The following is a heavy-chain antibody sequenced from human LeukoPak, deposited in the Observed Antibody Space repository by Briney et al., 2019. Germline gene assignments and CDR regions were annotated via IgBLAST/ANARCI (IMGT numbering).Heavy chain of an antibody. Sequence: GGSLRLSCVVSGFTFSDYSMNWVRQAPGKGLEWDSSISGSSSYIYYAESVKGRFTISRDNAKNSLYLQMSSLRAEDTAVYYCARDCSSTTCNLNWGQGTLVTVSS. V-gene: IGHV3-21*01. CDR1: GFTFSDYS. CDR2: ISGSSSYI. J-gene: IGHJ4*02. CDR3: ARDCSSTTCNLN. D-gene: IGHD2-2*01.